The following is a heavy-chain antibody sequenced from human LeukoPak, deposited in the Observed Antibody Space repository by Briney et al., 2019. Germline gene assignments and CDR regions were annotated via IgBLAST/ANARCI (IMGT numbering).Heavy chain of an antibody. Sequence: SETLSLTCTVSGGSISSSSYYWGWIRQPPGKGLEWIGSIYYSGSTYYNPSLKSRVTISVDTSKNQFSLKLSSVTAADTAVYYCAREGTVTTFDYWGQGTLVTVSS. CDR1: GGSISSSSYY. CDR3: AREGTVTTFDY. J-gene: IGHJ4*02. D-gene: IGHD4-17*01. V-gene: IGHV4-39*02. CDR2: IYYSGST.